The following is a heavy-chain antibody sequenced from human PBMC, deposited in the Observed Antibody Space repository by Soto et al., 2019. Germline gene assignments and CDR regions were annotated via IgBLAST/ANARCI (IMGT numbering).Heavy chain of an antibody. CDR1: GFTFSYYG. J-gene: IGHJ4*02. Sequence: VQLLEAGGGLVQPGGSLRLSCAASGFTFSYYGMNWVRQAPGKGLEWVSYISGNGGSTYYTDSVKGRFTISRDNSKNTVYLQMNSPRAEDTAIYYCARVIAVAGPPYFDSWGQGALVTVSS. D-gene: IGHD6-19*01. CDR3: ARVIAVAGPPYFDS. CDR2: ISGNGGST. V-gene: IGHV3-23*01.